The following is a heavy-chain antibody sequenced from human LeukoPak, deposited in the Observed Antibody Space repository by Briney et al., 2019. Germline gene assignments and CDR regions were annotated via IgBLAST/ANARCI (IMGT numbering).Heavy chain of an antibody. CDR2: ISGSGGST. J-gene: IGHJ4*02. V-gene: IGHV3-23*01. CDR1: GFTFSSYA. Sequence: GGSLRLSCAASGFTFSSYARSWVRQAPGKGLEWVSAISGSGGSTYYADSVKGRFTISRDNSKNTLYLQMNSLRAEDTAVYYCAKDAGYDSSGEVDYWGQGTLVTVSS. CDR3: AKDAGYDSSGEVDY. D-gene: IGHD3-22*01.